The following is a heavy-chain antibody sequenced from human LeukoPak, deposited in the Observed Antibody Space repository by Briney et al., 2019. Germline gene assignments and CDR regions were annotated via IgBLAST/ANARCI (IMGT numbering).Heavy chain of an antibody. CDR1: GYTFTSYD. CDR3: AIHHKDGYNLDY. J-gene: IGHJ4*02. V-gene: IGHV1-8*01. Sequence: GASVKVSCKASGYTFTSYDINWVRQATGQGLEWMGWMNPNSGNTGYAQKFQGRVTMTRNTSISTAYMELSSLRSEDTAVYYCAIHHKDGYNLDYWGQGTLVTVSS. CDR2: MNPNSGNT. D-gene: IGHD5-24*01.